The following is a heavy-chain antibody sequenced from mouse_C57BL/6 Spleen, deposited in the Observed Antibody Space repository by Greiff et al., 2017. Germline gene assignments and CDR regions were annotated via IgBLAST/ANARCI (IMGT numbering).Heavy chain of an antibody. CDR3: ARGYSNYGGGYFDY. Sequence: VQLQQPGAERVRPGSSVKLSCKASGYTFSSYWMHWVKQRPIQGLEWIGNIDPSDSETHYNQKFKDKATLTVDKSSSTAYMQLSSLTSEGSAVYYCARGYSNYGGGYFDYWGQGTTLTVSS. CDR1: GYTFSSYW. J-gene: IGHJ2*01. D-gene: IGHD2-5*01. V-gene: IGHV1-52*01. CDR2: IDPSDSET.